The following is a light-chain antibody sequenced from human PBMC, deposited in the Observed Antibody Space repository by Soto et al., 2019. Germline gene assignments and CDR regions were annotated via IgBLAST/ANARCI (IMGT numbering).Light chain of an antibody. CDR1: SSDVGGYNY. Sequence: QSALTQPASVSGSPGQSITISCTGTSSDVGGYNYVSWYQHHPGKAPKLMIFEVSNRPSGVSNRLSGSKSGNTASLTISGLQSEDEADYYCSSYTSTSTVVFGGGTKRTVL. J-gene: IGLJ2*01. CDR3: SSYTSTSTVV. V-gene: IGLV2-14*01. CDR2: EVS.